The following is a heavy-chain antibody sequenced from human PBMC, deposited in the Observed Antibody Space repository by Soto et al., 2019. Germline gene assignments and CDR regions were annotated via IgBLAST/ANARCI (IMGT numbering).Heavy chain of an antibody. CDR2: ISSSTTSV. V-gene: IGHV3-21*01. D-gene: IGHD1-1*01. J-gene: IGHJ5*01. CDR3: ANDRHETTALAPYNWFES. CDR1: GFTFNSYT. Sequence: VQLVESGGGLVKPGGSLRLSCAASGFTFNSYTMSWVRQAPGKGLEWVSSISSSTTSVYYASSVKGRFTISRDNAKNSLYLQMNSLTAEDTAVYYCANDRHETTALAPYNWFESWGQGTLVTVSS.